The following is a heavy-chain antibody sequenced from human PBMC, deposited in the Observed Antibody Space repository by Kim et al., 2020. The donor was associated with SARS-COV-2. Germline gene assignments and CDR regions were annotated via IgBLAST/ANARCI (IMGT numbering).Heavy chain of an antibody. V-gene: IGHV4-59*08. D-gene: IGHD3-22*01. J-gene: IGHJ5*02. CDR3: ARQGSSMIVVDNWFDP. Sequence: SLKSRVTISVDTSKNQFSLKLSSVTAADTAVYYCARQGSSMIVVDNWFDPWGQGTLVTVSS.